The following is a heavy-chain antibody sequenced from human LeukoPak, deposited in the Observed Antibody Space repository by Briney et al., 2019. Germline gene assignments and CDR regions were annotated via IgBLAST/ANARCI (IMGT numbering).Heavy chain of an antibody. J-gene: IGHJ4*02. CDR2: IYYSGST. CDR3: ARNLLTYDFWSGLAPYYFDY. D-gene: IGHD3-3*01. V-gene: IGHV4-30-4*08. Sequence: SQTLSLTCTVSGGSISGGDYYWSWIRQPPGKGLEWIGYIYYSGSTYYNPSLKSRVTISVDTSKNQFSLKLSSVTAADTAVYYCARNLLTYDFWSGLAPYYFDYWGQGTLVTVSS. CDR1: GGSISGGDYY.